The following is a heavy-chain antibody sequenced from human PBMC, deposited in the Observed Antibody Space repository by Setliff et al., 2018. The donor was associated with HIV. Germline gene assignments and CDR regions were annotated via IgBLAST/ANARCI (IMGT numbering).Heavy chain of an antibody. CDR2: INPNSGGT. D-gene: IGHD6-19*01. CDR3: ARVGRSVTGP. Sequence: ASVKVSCKASGYTFTGYFIHWVRQAPGQGLEWMGRINPNSGGTNYAQKFQGRVTMTRDTSISTAHMELSRLRSDDTAVYYCARVGRSVTGPWGQGTLVTVSS. CDR1: GYTFTGYF. V-gene: IGHV1-2*06. J-gene: IGHJ5*02.